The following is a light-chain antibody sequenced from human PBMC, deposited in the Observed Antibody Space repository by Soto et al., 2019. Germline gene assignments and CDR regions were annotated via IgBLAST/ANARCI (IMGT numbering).Light chain of an antibody. V-gene: IGKV3-15*01. CDR3: QLSGSWT. CDR2: GAS. Sequence: EVVMTQSPATLSVSPGERATLSCRASQSVTTNMAWYQQKPGQAPRLLIYGASTRATGIPARFSGSGSGTDFTLTISRLEPEDSAVYYCQLSGSWTFGQGTKVDIK. CDR1: QSVTTN. J-gene: IGKJ1*01.